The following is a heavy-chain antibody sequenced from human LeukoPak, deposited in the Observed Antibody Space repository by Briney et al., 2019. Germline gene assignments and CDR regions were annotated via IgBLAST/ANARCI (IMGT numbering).Heavy chain of an antibody. Sequence: PGGSLRLSCAASGFTFSSYSMSWVRQAPGKGLEWVSTFSGTGEITYYADSVKGRFTISRDNSKNTLYLQMNSLRAEDTAVYYCARAYSYGYFYFDYWGQGTLVTVSS. CDR3: ARAYSYGYFYFDY. V-gene: IGHV3-23*01. J-gene: IGHJ4*02. CDR1: GFTFSSYS. D-gene: IGHD5-18*01. CDR2: FSGTGEIT.